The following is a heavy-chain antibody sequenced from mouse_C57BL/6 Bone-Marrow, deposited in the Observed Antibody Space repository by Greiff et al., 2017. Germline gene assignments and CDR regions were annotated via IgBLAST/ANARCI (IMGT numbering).Heavy chain of an antibody. CDR3: ARKWYYSSSDY. J-gene: IGHJ2*01. D-gene: IGHD1-1*01. CDR2: IYPRDGST. CDR1: GYTFTSYD. V-gene: IGHV1-85*01. Sequence: VKLVESGPELVKPGASVKLSCKASGYTFTSYDINWVKQRPGQGLEWIGWIYPRDGSTKYNEKFKGKATLTVDTSSSTAYMELHSLTSKDSAVDVCARKWYYSSSDYWGQGTTRTVSS.